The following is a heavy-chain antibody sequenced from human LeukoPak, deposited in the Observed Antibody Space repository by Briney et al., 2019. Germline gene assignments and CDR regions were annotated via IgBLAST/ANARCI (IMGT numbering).Heavy chain of an antibody. D-gene: IGHD6-19*01. CDR2: IIPILGIG. V-gene: IGHV1-69*04. J-gene: IGHJ5*02. CDR1: GYTFTSYG. Sequence: ASVKVSCKASGYTFTSYGISWVRQAPGQGLEWMGRIIPILGIGNNAQKFQGRVTITADKSTSTAYMELSSLRSEDTAVYYCARGGSSGWFWFDPWGQGTLVTVSS. CDR3: ARGGSSGWFWFDP.